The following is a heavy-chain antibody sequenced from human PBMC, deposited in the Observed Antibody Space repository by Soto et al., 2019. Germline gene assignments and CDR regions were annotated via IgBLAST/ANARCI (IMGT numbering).Heavy chain of an antibody. CDR3: AKTMAMVRGVKGWFDP. CDR1: GGAFSGYY. Sequence: TSETLSLTCAVYGGAFSGYYWSWIRQPPGKGLEWIGEINHSGSTNYNPSLKSRVTISVDTSKNQFSLKLSSVTAADTAVYYCAKTMAMVRGVKGWFDPWGQGTLVTVSS. V-gene: IGHV4-34*01. J-gene: IGHJ5*02. D-gene: IGHD3-10*01. CDR2: INHSGST.